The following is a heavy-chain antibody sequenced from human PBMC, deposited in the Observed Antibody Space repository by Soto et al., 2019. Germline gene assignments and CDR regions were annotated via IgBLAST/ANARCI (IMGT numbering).Heavy chain of an antibody. CDR2: IYSGGST. CDR3: ARDTASPYYYYGMDV. Sequence: GGALRTSCGGPGVTLRSNYNSWGRPASGKGLEWVSVIYSGGSTYYADSVKGRFTISRDNSKNTLYLQMNSLRAEDTAVYYCARDTASPYYYYGMDVWGQGTTVTVSS. D-gene: IGHD5-18*01. CDR1: GVTLRSNY. V-gene: IGHV3-66*01. J-gene: IGHJ6*02.